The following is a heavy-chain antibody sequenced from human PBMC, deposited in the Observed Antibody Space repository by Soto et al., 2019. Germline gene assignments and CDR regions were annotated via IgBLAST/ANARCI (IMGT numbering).Heavy chain of an antibody. CDR1: GYTFTSYD. J-gene: IGHJ5*01. CDR2: MNPNSGNT. CDR3: ARGPIAVAGNWFDP. V-gene: IGHV1-8*01. D-gene: IGHD6-19*01. Sequence: ASVKVSCKASGYTFTSYDINWVRQATGQGLEWMGWMNPNSGNTGYAQKFQGRVTMTRNTSISTAYIEQNSLRSEDTAVYYCARGPIAVAGNWFDPWGQGTMVTVSS.